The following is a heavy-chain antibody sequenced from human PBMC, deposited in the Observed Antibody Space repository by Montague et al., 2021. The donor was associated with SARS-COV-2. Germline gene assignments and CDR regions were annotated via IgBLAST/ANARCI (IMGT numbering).Heavy chain of an antibody. V-gene: IGHV4-59*01. CDR2: IYYSGST. CDR3: ARGAGYSSSWYLAFEI. Sequence: LVKPTQTLTLTCTVSSGSFSSYYWSWIRQPPGKGLEWIGYIYYSGSTNYNPSLKSRVTISVDTSKNQFSLKLSSVTAADTAVYYCARGAGYSSSWYLAFEIWGQGTMVTVSS. J-gene: IGHJ3*02. D-gene: IGHD6-13*01. CDR1: SGSFSSYY.